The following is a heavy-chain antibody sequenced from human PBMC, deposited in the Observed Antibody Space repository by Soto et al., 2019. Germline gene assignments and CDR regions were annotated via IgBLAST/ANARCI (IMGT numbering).Heavy chain of an antibody. D-gene: IGHD2-15*01. CDR2: TYYRSKWYS. CDR3: ARGPGRLDY. V-gene: IGHV6-1*01. J-gene: IGHJ4*02. Sequence: PSQTLSLTCAISGSSVSSNSATWNWIRQSPSRGLEWLGRTYYRSKWYSAYAVFVKSRITINPDTSKNQFSLQLNSVTPEDSAVYYCARGPGRLDYWGQGTLVTVSS. CDR1: GSSVSSNSAT.